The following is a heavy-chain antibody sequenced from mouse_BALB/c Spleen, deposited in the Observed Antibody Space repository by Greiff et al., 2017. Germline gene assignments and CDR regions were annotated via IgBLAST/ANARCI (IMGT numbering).Heavy chain of an antibody. V-gene: IGHV3-6*02. CDR1: GYSITSGYY. D-gene: IGHD2-1*01. CDR2: ISYDGSN. Sequence: ESGPGLVKPSQSLSLTCSVTGYSITSGYYWNWIRQFPGNKLEWMGYISYDGSNNYNPSLKNRISITRDTSKNQFFLKLNSVTTEDTATYYCARDDGNYPWFAYWGQGTLVTVSA. J-gene: IGHJ3*01. CDR3: ARDDGNYPWFAY.